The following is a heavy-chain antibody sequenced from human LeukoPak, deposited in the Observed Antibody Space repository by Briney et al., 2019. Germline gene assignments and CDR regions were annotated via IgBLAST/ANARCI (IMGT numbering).Heavy chain of an antibody. J-gene: IGHJ5*02. CDR1: GFTFSSYS. CDR3: VVLVSITIFGVEKGLDL. Sequence: PGGSVRLSCAASGFTFSSYSMNWVRQAPGKGREWVSYISSSSSTIYYADSVKGRFTISRDNAKNSLYLQMNSLRAEDTRGYYCVVLVSITIFGVEKGLDLWAQGTLDTVSS. CDR2: ISSSSSTI. D-gene: IGHD3-3*01. V-gene: IGHV3-48*01.